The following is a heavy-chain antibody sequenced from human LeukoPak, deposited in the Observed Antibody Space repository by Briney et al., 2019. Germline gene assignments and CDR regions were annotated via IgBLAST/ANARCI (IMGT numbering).Heavy chain of an antibody. J-gene: IGHJ6*02. CDR1: GYNFINYW. V-gene: IGHV5-51*01. Sequence: GESVKIFCKGSGYNFINYWIAWVRQVPGKGLEWMGFIYPGDSNVRYSPSFQGQVTISADKSINTAYLQWNSLQASDTAIYYCARYGMDVWGQGTTVTVSS. CDR2: IYPGDSNV. CDR3: ARYGMDV.